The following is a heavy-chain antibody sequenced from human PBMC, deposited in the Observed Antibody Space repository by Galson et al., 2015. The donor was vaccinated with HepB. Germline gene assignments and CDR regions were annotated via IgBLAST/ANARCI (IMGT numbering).Heavy chain of an antibody. CDR2: ITPSGDNT. Sequence: SLRLSCAASGFTFRNYAMSWVRQAPGKGLEWVSAITPSGDNTYSADSVKGRFTISRDNSKNTRFLKKTGLTADDTAIYYCARLHPEYTSGWYRQALYYFDSWGQGTLVAVSS. D-gene: IGHD6-19*01. CDR1: GFTFRNYA. J-gene: IGHJ4*02. CDR3: ARLHPEYTSGWYRQALYYFDS. V-gene: IGHV3-23*01.